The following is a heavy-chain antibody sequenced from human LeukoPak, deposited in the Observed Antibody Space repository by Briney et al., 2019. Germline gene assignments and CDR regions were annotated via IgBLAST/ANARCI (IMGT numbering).Heavy chain of an antibody. CDR3: ASSPYYYDSSGYYSSPYYPPDY. CDR1: GFIFSTYG. Sequence: GGSLRLSCAASGFIFSTYGMHWVRQAPGKGLEWVAVISYDGSNKYYADSVKGRFTISRDNSKNTLYLQMNSLRAEDTAVYYCASSPYYYDSSGYYSSPYYPPDYWGQGTLVTVSS. J-gene: IGHJ4*02. CDR2: ISYDGSNK. D-gene: IGHD3-22*01. V-gene: IGHV3-30*03.